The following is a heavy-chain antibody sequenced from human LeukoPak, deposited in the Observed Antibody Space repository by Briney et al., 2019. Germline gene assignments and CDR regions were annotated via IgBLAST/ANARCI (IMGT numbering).Heavy chain of an antibody. J-gene: IGHJ2*01. Sequence: PGGSLRLSCAASGFTVSSNYMSWVRQAPGKGLEWVSVIYSGGSTYYADSVKGRFTISRDNSKNTLYLQMNSLRAEDTAVYYCARDPDSSGYDWHWYFDLWGRGTLVTVSS. CDR1: GFTVSSNY. CDR2: IYSGGST. D-gene: IGHD3-22*01. V-gene: IGHV3-53*01. CDR3: ARDPDSSGYDWHWYFDL.